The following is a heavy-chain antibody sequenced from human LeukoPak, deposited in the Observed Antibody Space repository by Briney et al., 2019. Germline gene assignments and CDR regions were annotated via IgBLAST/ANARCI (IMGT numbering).Heavy chain of an antibody. J-gene: IGHJ4*02. Sequence: ASVKVSCKASGYTFTSYYMHWVRQAPGEGLEWMGIINPSGGSTSYAQKFQGRVTMTRNTSISTAYMELSSLRSEDTAVYYCARRYSSGWYDYFDYWGQGTLVTVSS. CDR2: INPSGGST. D-gene: IGHD6-19*01. CDR3: ARRYSSGWYDYFDY. CDR1: GYTFTSYY. V-gene: IGHV1-46*01.